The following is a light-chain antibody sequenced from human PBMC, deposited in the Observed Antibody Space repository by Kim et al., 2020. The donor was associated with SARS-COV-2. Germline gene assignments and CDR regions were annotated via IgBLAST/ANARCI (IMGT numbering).Light chain of an antibody. V-gene: IGKV1-27*01. CDR1: KGISNY. Sequence: AAVGDRVTITCRASKGISNYLAWYQQKPGEVPKPLSYAASALQSGVPSRFSGSGSGTDFTLTISSLQTEDVATYFCQKYDGAPWTFGQGTKVDIK. J-gene: IGKJ1*01. CDR3: QKYDGAPWT. CDR2: AAS.